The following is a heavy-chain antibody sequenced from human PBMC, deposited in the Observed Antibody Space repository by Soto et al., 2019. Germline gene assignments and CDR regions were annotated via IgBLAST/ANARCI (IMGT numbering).Heavy chain of an antibody. CDR3: VRDSARTVVVPAARDLNDWFDP. CDR1: GFTFSDYY. V-gene: IGHV3-11*06. J-gene: IGHJ5*02. Sequence: QLVESGGGVVQPGRSLRLSCVAPGFTFSDYYMAWIRQAPGKGREWVSFIRGSSSNTKYADSVTGRFTISRDNAKNTLYLQMNSLRAEDTAVYYCVRDSARTVVVPAARDLNDWFDPWGQGTLVTVSP. D-gene: IGHD2-2*01. CDR2: IRGSSSNT.